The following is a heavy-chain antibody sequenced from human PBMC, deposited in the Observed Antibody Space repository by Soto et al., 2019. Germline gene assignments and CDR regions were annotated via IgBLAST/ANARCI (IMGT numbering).Heavy chain of an antibody. CDR1: GYSFTRYS. D-gene: IGHD3-16*01. CDR2: INAYNGNT. J-gene: IGHJ6*02. CDR3: AMVDVYVTPSPQDV. V-gene: IGHV1-18*01. Sequence: QVQLVQSGAEVKNPGASVKVSCKASGYSFTRYSIGWARQAPGQGLEWMGWINAYNGNTNYAQNLQGRLTLTTDTSTTTAYMELRSLRSNDTAIYYCAMVDVYVTPSPQDVWGQGTTVTVSS.